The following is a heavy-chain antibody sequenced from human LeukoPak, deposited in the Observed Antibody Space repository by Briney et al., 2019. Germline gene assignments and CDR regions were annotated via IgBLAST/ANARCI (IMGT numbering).Heavy chain of an antibody. Sequence: SETLSLTCTVSGGSISTYYWSWIRRPPGKGLEWIGRIYTSGSTNYNPSLKSRVTMSVDTSKNQFSLKLSSVTAADTAVYYCARGYSSSWYAYYYYYMDVWGKGTTVTISS. CDR1: GGSISTYY. CDR3: ARGYSSSWYAYYYYYMDV. V-gene: IGHV4-4*07. J-gene: IGHJ6*03. D-gene: IGHD6-13*01. CDR2: IYTSGST.